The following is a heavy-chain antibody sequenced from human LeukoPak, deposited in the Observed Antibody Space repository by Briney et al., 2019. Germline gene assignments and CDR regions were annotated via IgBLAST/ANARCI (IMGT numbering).Heavy chain of an antibody. V-gene: IGHV4-59*01. Sequence: SETLSLTCTVSGGSIGNFYWTWIRQSPGKGLEWIGYIYYSGTTKYNPSLKSRVIISIDTSKNQFSLKMSSVTAADTAVYFCARDRGYGDYGVNWFDPWGQGTLVTVSS. J-gene: IGHJ5*02. CDR3: ARDRGYGDYGVNWFDP. D-gene: IGHD4-17*01. CDR2: IYYSGTT. CDR1: GGSIGNFY.